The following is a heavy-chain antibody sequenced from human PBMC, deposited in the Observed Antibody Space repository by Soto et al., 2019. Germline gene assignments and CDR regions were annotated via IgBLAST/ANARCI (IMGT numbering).Heavy chain of an antibody. V-gene: IGHV1-69*01. D-gene: IGHD6-19*01. CDR1: GGTFSSYA. J-gene: IGHJ6*02. Sequence: QVQLVQSGAEVKKPGSSVKVSCKASGGTFSSYAISWVRQAPGQGLEWMGGIIPIFGTANYAQKFQGRVTITADESTSTAYMELSSLRSEDTAVYYCARSRPYSSGWYVYYGMDVWGQGTTVTVSS. CDR3: ARSRPYSSGWYVYYGMDV. CDR2: IIPIFGTA.